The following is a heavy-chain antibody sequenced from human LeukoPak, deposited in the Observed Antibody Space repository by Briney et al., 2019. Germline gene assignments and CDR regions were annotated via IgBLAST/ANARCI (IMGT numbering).Heavy chain of an antibody. Sequence: GESLRLSCAASGFTFNSYWMSWVRQAPGKGLEWVAQIKSDGSEYYYADSVRGRFTISRDNSKNMLYLQMNSLRAEDTAVYYCASTFYGDFPPYWGQGTLVTVSS. D-gene: IGHD4-17*01. CDR1: GFTFNSYW. CDR3: ASTFYGDFPPY. V-gene: IGHV3-7*02. J-gene: IGHJ4*02. CDR2: IKSDGSEY.